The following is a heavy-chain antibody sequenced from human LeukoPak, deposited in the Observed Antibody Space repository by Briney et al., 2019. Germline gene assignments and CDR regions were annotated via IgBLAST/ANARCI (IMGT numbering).Heavy chain of an antibody. CDR3: ARARGTYVYYFDF. CDR2: ISTNGGST. J-gene: IGHJ4*02. Sequence: GGSLRLSCAASGFTFSTYAMHWVRQAPGKGLEYVSGISTNGGSTYYASSVKGRFTISRDNSKNTLYLQMGSLRAEDMAVYYCARARGTYVYYFDFWGQGTLVTVSS. CDR1: GFTFSTYA. D-gene: IGHD1-26*01. V-gene: IGHV3-64*01.